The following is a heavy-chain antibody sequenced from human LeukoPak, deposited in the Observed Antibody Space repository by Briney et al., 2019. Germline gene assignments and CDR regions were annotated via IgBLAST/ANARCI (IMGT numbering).Heavy chain of an antibody. CDR2: INPSGGST. Sequence: GASVKVSCKASGYTFTSYYTHWVRQAPGQGLEWMGIINPSGGSTSYAQKFQGRVTMTRDTSTSTVYMELSSLRSEDTAVYYCARGPRRIDILTAPLDYWGQGTLVTVSS. CDR1: GYTFTSYY. CDR3: ARGPRRIDILTAPLDY. V-gene: IGHV1-46*01. J-gene: IGHJ4*02. D-gene: IGHD3-9*01.